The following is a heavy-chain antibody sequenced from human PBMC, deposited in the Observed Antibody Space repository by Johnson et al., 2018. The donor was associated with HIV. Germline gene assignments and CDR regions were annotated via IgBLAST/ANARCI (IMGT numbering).Heavy chain of an antibody. J-gene: IGHJ3*02. Sequence: QVQLVESGGGVVQPGRSLRLSCAASGFTFSSYSMHWVRQAPGKGLEWVAVISYDGRNKYYADSVKGRFTISRDNSKNTLYLQMNSLRAEDTAVYYCAGFGEMATIRAFEIWGQGTMVTVSS. CDR3: AGFGEMATIRAFEI. CDR2: ISYDGRNK. V-gene: IGHV3-30*14. D-gene: IGHD5-24*01. CDR1: GFTFSSYS.